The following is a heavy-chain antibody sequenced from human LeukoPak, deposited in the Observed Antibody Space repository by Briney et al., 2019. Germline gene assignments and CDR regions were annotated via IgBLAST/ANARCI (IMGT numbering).Heavy chain of an antibody. CDR2: IIPILGIA. Sequence: GSSVKVSCKASGGTFSSYAISWVRQAPGQGLEGMGRIIPILGIANYAQKLQGRVTMTTDTSTSTAYMELRSLRSDDTAVYYCARDGAWELLASIDYWGQGTLVTVSS. V-gene: IGHV1-69*04. CDR3: ARDGAWELLASIDY. J-gene: IGHJ4*02. D-gene: IGHD1-26*01. CDR1: GGTFSSYA.